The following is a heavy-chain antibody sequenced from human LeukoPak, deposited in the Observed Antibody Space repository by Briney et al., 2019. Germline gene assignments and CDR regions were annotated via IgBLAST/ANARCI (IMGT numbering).Heavy chain of an antibody. CDR1: GYTFTSYA. D-gene: IGHD6-13*01. CDR3: ASGVEAAAGPGCDY. Sequence: GTSVKVSCKASGYTFTSYAMNWVRQAPGQGLEWIGWINTNTGNPTYAQGFTGRFVFSLDTSVSTAYLQISSLKAEDTAVYYCASGVEAAAGPGCDYWGQGTLVTVSS. J-gene: IGHJ4*02. V-gene: IGHV7-4-1*02. CDR2: INTNTGNP.